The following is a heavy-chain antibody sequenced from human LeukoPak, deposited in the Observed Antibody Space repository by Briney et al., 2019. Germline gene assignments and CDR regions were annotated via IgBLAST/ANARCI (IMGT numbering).Heavy chain of an antibody. V-gene: IGHV3-43*01. D-gene: IGHD3-22*01. J-gene: IGHJ4*02. CDR1: GFTFDDYT. Sequence: GGSLRLSCAASGFTFDDYTMHWVRQAPGKGLEWVSLISWDGGSTYYADSVKGRFTISRDDSKNTLYLQMNSLRPEDTAVYYCAKVQPDYFDSSGYYPRGLDYWGQGTLVTVSS. CDR2: ISWDGGST. CDR3: AKVQPDYFDSSGYYPRGLDY.